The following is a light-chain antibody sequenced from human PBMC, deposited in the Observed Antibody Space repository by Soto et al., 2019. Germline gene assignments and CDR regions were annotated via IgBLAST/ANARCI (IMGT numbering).Light chain of an antibody. Sequence: IVLTQSPGTLSLSPGDTVTLSCRASQSISNNYLAWYQQKPGQAPRLLIYGASSRATGIPDRISGSGSGTDFTLTISRLEPEDFAVYYCQQYGSSPRTFGQGTKVDIK. J-gene: IGKJ1*01. CDR2: GAS. CDR1: QSISNNY. V-gene: IGKV3-20*01. CDR3: QQYGSSPRT.